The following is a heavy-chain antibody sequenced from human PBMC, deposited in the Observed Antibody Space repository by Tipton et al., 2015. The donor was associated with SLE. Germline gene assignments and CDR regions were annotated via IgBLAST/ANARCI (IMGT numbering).Heavy chain of an antibody. CDR2: IDSSSTYA. D-gene: IGHD1-1*01. J-gene: IGHJ4*02. CDR1: GFTFSIYA. V-gene: IGHV3-21*01. Sequence: LSLTCAASGFTFSIYALNWVRQAPGQGPEWVSSIDSSSTYALYSDGVKGRFTISRDNTQNSVFLQMNSLRPEDTAVYYCARGGSASGTLHFDYWGQGILVTVSS. CDR3: ARGGSASGTLHFDY.